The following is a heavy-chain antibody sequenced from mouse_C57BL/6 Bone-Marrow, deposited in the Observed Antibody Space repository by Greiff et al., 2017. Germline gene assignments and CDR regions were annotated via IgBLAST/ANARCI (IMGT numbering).Heavy chain of an antibody. CDR3: ASRGYKDFDY. V-gene: IGHV1-81*01. CDR1: GYTFTSYG. D-gene: IGHD2-2*01. J-gene: IGHJ2*01. CDR2: IYPGGGNT. Sequence: VQLQESGAELVKPGASVKLSCKASGYTFTSYGIPWVKQRTGQGLEWIGEIYPGGGNTYYNEKFKGKATLTVDTSSSPAYMELRSLTSEDSAVXFCASRGYKDFDYWGQGTTLTVSA.